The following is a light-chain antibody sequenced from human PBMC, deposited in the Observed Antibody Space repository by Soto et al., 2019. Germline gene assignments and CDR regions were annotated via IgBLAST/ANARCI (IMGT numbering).Light chain of an antibody. CDR1: SSDVGNYNL. J-gene: IGLJ3*02. Sequence: QSALTQPASVSGSPGQSITISCTGTSSDVGNYNLVSWYQQHPGKAPKLMIYEGSKRPSGVSNRFSGSKSGNTASLTISGLQAEDEADYYCCSYAGSRWVFGGGTKVTVL. CDR2: EGS. V-gene: IGLV2-23*01. CDR3: CSYAGSRWV.